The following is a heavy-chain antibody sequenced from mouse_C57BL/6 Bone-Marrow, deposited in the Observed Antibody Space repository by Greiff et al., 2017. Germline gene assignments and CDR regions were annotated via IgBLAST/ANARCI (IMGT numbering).Heavy chain of an antibody. CDR1: GYTFTSYW. J-gene: IGHJ4*01. CDR2: IDPSDSYT. CDR3: ARLLLRYAMDD. V-gene: IGHV1-69*01. Sequence: QVQLQQPGAELVMPGASVKLSCKASGYTFTSYWMHWVKQRPGQGLEWIGEIDPSDSYTNYNQKFKGKSTLTVDKSSSTAYMQLSSLTSEDSAVYYCARLLLRYAMDDWGQGTSVTVSS. D-gene: IGHD1-1*01.